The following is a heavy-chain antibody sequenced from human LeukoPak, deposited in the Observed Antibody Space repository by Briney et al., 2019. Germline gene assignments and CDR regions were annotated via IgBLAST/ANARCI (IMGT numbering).Heavy chain of an antibody. V-gene: IGHV3-15*06. Sequence: CRSLSCAASGFTFSIAWTGWVRHAPRKGLEWVGRIQSKADGGTTNYAAAVKGRFTISRDDSKNTLYLQMNSLKSEDTAVYYCTTDVVEAAAAQEDYWGQGTLVTVSS. CDR3: TTDVVEAAAAQEDY. CDR1: GFTFSIAW. J-gene: IGHJ4*02. CDR2: IQSKADGGTT. D-gene: IGHD6-13*01.